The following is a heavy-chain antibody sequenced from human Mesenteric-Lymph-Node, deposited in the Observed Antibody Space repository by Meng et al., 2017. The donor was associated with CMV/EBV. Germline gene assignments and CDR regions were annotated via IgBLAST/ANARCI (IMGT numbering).Heavy chain of an antibody. J-gene: IGHJ4*02. Sequence: QVQLQQWGAGLVKPSETLSLTCAVYGGSFSGYYWSGSRQPPGKGLEWIGGINHNGVHNYNPSLKSRVTISLDRSKNQFSLKLSSVTAEDTAVYYCARGSDIPVNNYWGQGTLVTVSS. D-gene: IGHD2-15*01. CDR2: INHNGVH. V-gene: IGHV4-34*01. CDR1: GGSFSGYY. CDR3: ARGSDIPVNNY.